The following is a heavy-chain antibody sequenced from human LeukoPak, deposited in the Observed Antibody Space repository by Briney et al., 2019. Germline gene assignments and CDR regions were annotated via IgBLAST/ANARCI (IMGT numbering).Heavy chain of an antibody. CDR1: GFSFSDYY. Sequence: GGSLRLSCVACGFSFSDYYMSWIRQAPGRGLEWISYISGSGSDLYYADSVKGRFTISRDNANNSLYLQMNSLRAEDTAVYYCARSIGYYYTMDVWGQGTSVTVSS. D-gene: IGHD3-22*01. CDR3: ARSIGYYYTMDV. V-gene: IGHV3-11*01. CDR2: ISGSGSDL. J-gene: IGHJ6*02.